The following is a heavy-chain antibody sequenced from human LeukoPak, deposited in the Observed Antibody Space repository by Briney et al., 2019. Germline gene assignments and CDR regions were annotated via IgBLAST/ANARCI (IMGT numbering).Heavy chain of an antibody. CDR1: GGSISSGGYS. J-gene: IGHJ3*02. D-gene: IGHD3-9*01. CDR2: IYHSGST. V-gene: IGHV4-30-2*01. Sequence: SETLSLTCAVSGGSISSGGYSWSWIRQPPGKGLEWIGYIYHSGSTYYNPSLKSRVTISVDRSKNQFSLKLSSVTAADTAVYYCAREGSGDILTGHDAFDIWGQGTMVTVSS. CDR3: AREGSGDILTGHDAFDI.